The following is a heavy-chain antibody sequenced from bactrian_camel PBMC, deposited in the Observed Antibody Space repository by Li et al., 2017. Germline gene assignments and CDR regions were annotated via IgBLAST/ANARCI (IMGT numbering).Heavy chain of an antibody. J-gene: IGHJ4*01. Sequence: HVQLVESGGGSVQVGGSLRLSCAASGYTYNRNCMAWFRQAPGKEREGVARIATGSGNTYYADSVKGRLTISQDNAKNTLYLQMNDLKPGDTAMYYCTADRTDDSCSTVLIASVLNYKCQGTQVTVS. CDR2: IATGSGNT. CDR1: GYTYNRNC. V-gene: IGHV3S1*01. D-gene: IGHD2*01.